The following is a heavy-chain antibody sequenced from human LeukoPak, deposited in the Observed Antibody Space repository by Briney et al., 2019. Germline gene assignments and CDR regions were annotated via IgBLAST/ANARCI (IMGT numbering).Heavy chain of an antibody. CDR3: AAAGFDY. D-gene: IGHD2-15*01. Sequence: SETLSLTCTVSGGSISSYYWSWIRQPPGKGLEWIGYIYYSGSTNYNPSLKSRVTISVDTSKIQFSLSLSSVTAADTAVYYCAAAGFDYWGQGTLVTVSS. J-gene: IGHJ4*02. V-gene: IGHV4-59*01. CDR1: GGSISSYY. CDR2: IYYSGST.